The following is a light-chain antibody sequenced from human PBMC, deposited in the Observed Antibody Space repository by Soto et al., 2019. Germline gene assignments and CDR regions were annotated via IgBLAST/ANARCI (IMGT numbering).Light chain of an antibody. CDR2: DAS. CDR3: QQRSNWPRT. CDR1: QSVSSY. J-gene: IGKJ2*01. V-gene: IGKV3-11*01. Sequence: EIVLTQSPATLSLSPGERATLSCRASQSVSSYLAWYQQKPGQAPRLGIYDASNRAAGTPARFSGSGSGTDCTLTISSLEREDFAVYYCQQRSNWPRTFGQGTKLEIK.